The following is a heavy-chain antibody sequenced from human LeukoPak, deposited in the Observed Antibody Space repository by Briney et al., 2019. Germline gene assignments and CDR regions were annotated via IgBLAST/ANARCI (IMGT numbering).Heavy chain of an antibody. CDR3: ARAGGKGGFGELLDAFDI. CDR2: ISYDGSNK. D-gene: IGHD3-10*01. V-gene: IGHV3-30-3*01. CDR1: GFTFSSYA. J-gene: IGHJ3*02. Sequence: PGRSLRLSCAASGFTFSSYAMHWVRQAPGKGLEWVTVISYDGSNKYYADSVKGRFTISRDNSKNTLYLQMNSLRAEDTAVYYCARAGGKGGFGELLDAFDIWGQGTMVTVSS.